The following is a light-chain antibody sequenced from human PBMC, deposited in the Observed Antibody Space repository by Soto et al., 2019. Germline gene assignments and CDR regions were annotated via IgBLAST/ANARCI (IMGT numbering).Light chain of an antibody. V-gene: IGKV3-11*01. Sequence: EIVLTQYPATLSLSPGERATLSCMASQSVSSYLAWYQQKPGQAPRLLIYDASNRATGIPARFSGSGSGTDFTLTISSLEPEDFAVYYCQQRSNWPPITFGQGTLLEIK. CDR3: QQRSNWPPIT. J-gene: IGKJ5*01. CDR2: DAS. CDR1: QSVSSY.